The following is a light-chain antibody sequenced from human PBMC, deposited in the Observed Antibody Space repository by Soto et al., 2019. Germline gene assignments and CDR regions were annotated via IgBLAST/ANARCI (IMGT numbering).Light chain of an antibody. Sequence: QSVLTQSASASGTPGQRVTISCSGGTSNIGKNAVYWFQLLPGTAPKLLIYYSNKRPSGISDGFSGSKSGTSASLAISGLRPEDEADYYCAAWDDRLRGYVFATGTKVTVL. CDR1: TSNIGKNA. CDR2: YSN. V-gene: IGLV1-47*01. CDR3: AAWDDRLRGYV. J-gene: IGLJ1*01.